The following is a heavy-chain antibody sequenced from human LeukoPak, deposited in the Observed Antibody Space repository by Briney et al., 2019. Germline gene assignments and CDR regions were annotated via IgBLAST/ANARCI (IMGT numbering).Heavy chain of an antibody. CDR1: GYTLTELS. Sequence: GASVKVSCKVSGYTLTELSLHWVRQAPGKGLEWMGGFDPEDGETIYAQKFQGRVTMTEDTSTDTAYMELSSLRSEDTAVYYCATDLPGSTIFGDYYGMDVWGQGTTVTVSS. V-gene: IGHV1-24*01. J-gene: IGHJ6*02. CDR2: FDPEDGET. CDR3: ATDLPGSTIFGDYYGMDV. D-gene: IGHD3-3*01.